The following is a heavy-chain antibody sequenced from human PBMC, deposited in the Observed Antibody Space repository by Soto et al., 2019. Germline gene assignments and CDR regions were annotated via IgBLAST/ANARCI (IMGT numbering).Heavy chain of an antibody. D-gene: IGHD3-3*01. CDR3: AREGGKLRFFDY. V-gene: IGHV3-66*01. Sequence: GESLKISCAASGFTVSSNYMSWVRQAPGKGLEWVSVIYSGGSTYYADSVKGRFTISRDNSKNTLYLQMNSLRAEDTAVYYCAREGGKLRFFDYWGQGTLVTVSS. CDR1: GFTVSSNY. CDR2: IYSGGST. J-gene: IGHJ4*02.